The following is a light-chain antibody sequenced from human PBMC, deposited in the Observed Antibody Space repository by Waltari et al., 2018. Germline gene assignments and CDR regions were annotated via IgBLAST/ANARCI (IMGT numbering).Light chain of an antibody. J-gene: IGKJ2*01. Sequence: DIQMTQSPSSLSASVGDRVTITCQAIQDISNYLNWYQQKPGKAPKLLVHEASNLETGVPSRFSGSGSGADFTFTISNLQPEDIATYYCQQYDNPSYTFGQGTKLEIK. CDR2: EAS. CDR1: QDISNY. V-gene: IGKV1-33*01. CDR3: QQYDNPSYT.